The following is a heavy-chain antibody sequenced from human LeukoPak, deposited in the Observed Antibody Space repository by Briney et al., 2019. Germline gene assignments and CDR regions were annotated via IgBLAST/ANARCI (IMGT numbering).Heavy chain of an antibody. CDR1: GFTFSSYG. V-gene: IGHV3-30*18. CDR3: AKDRGGTQGFDY. CDR2: ISYDGSNK. J-gene: IGHJ4*02. Sequence: PGGSLRLSCAASGFTFSSYGMHWVRQAPGKGLEWVAVISYDGSNKYYADSVKGRFTISRDNSKNTLYLQMNSLRAEDTAVYYCAKDRGGTQGFDYWGQGTLVTVSS. D-gene: IGHD3-16*01.